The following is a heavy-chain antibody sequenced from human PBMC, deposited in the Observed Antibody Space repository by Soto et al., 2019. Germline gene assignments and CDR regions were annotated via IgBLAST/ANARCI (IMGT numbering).Heavy chain of an antibody. CDR1: GGSIRNDY. J-gene: IGHJ5*02. Sequence: SETLSLTCNVSGGSIRNDYWTWVRQSPEKGLEWIGYMYYNGNINYNPSLKSRVTISIDTSKNQFSLPLKSVTAADTAVYYCASGGNWFDPWGQGVLVTVSS. V-gene: IGHV4-59*01. CDR3: ASGGNWFDP. D-gene: IGHD3-16*01. CDR2: MYYNGNI.